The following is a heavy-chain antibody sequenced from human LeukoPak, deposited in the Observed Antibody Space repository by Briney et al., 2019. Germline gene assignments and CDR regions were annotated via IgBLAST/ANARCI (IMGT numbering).Heavy chain of an antibody. CDR3: ARDRSGIYDAFDI. D-gene: IGHD1-14*01. V-gene: IGHV3-30*03. Sequence: GGSLRLSCVAAGFTFSNYGIHWVRQAPGKGLEWVAVISKDGSNKDYADSVKGRFIISRDNSKNTLYLQMNSLRAEDTAVYYCARDRSGIYDAFDIWGQGTMVTVSS. CDR1: GFTFSNYG. J-gene: IGHJ3*02. CDR2: ISKDGSNK.